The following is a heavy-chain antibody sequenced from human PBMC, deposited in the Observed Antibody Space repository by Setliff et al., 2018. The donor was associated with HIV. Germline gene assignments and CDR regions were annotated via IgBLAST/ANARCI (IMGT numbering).Heavy chain of an antibody. CDR3: ARDSGDDYSDYYYYGMDV. CDR2: INAGNGDT. Sequence: GASVKVSCKSSGGSFNTYAMHWVRQAPGQRLEWMGWINAGNGDTKYSQKFQGRVTFTWDTSASTAYMELSSLRSEDTALYYCARDSGDDYSDYYYYGMDVWGQGTTVTVS. CDR1: GGSFNTYA. D-gene: IGHD4-4*01. V-gene: IGHV1-3*01. J-gene: IGHJ6*02.